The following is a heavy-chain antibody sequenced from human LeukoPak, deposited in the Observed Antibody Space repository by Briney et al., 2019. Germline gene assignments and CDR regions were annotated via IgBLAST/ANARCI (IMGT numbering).Heavy chain of an antibody. D-gene: IGHD2-21*02. J-gene: IGHJ4*02. CDR1: VYTFTGYY. V-gene: IGHV1-2*02. CDR2: INPNSGGT. CDR3: ARLERNHPLGDSGDY. Sequence: GASVKVSCKASVYTFTGYYMHWVRQAPGQGLEWMGWINPNSGGTNYAQKFQGRVTMTRDTSISTAYMELSRLRSDDTALYYCARLERNHPLGDSGDYWGQGTLVTVSS.